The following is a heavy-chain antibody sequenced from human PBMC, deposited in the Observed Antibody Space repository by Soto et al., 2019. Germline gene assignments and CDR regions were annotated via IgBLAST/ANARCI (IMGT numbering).Heavy chain of an antibody. V-gene: IGHV4-34*01. J-gene: IGHJ5*02. Sequence: SETLSLTCAVYGGSFSGYYWSWIRQPPGKGLGWIGEINHRGSTNYKPSLQSRVTISVDTSKNQFSLKLSSVTAADTDVYYCARGYGRANHWGQGTLVNVS. D-gene: IGHD4-17*01. CDR2: INHRGST. CDR3: ARGYGRANH. CDR1: GGSFSGYY.